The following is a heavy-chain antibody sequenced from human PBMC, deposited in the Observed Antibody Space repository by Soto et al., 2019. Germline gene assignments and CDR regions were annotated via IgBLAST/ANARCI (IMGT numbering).Heavy chain of an antibody. Sequence: SVKVSCKASGGTFSGYAISWVRQAPGQGLEWMGGIIPIFGTANYAQKFQGRVTITADESTSTAYMELSSLRSEDTAVYYCAKGFTYNYDSSGYYTFNYWGQGTLVTFSS. CDR1: GGTFSGYA. CDR3: AKGFTYNYDSSGYYTFNY. D-gene: IGHD3-22*01. J-gene: IGHJ4*02. V-gene: IGHV1-69*13. CDR2: IIPIFGTA.